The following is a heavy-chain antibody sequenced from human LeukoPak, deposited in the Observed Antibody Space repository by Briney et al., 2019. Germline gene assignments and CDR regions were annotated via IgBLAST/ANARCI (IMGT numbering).Heavy chain of an antibody. CDR2: INHSGST. J-gene: IGHJ1*01. CDR1: GGSFSGYY. CDR3: ARVTSYSSSWREYFQH. D-gene: IGHD6-13*01. Sequence: SETLSLTCAVYGGSFSGYYWSWIRQPPGKGLVWIGEINHSGSTNYNPSLKSRVTISVDTSKNQFSLKLSSVTAADTAVYYCARVTSYSSSWREYFQHWGQGTLVTVSS. V-gene: IGHV4-34*01.